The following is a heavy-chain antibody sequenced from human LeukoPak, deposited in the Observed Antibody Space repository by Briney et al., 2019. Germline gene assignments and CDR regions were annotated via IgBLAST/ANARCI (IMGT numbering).Heavy chain of an antibody. CDR2: ISAYNGNT. CDR1: GYTFSSYG. CDR3: ARVGDCSSTSCYVWEDYYYYYGMDV. V-gene: IGHV1-18*04. D-gene: IGHD2-2*01. Sequence: ASVKVSCKASGYTFSSYGISWVRQAPGQGLEWMGWISAYNGNTKYAQKFQGRVTMTTDTSTSTAYMELRSLRSDDTAVYYCARVGDCSSTSCYVWEDYYYYYGMDVWGNGTTVTVSS. J-gene: IGHJ6*04.